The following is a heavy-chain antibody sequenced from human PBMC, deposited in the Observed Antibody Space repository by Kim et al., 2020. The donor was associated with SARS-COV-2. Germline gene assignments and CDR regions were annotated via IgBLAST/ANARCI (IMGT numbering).Heavy chain of an antibody. Sequence: GGSLRLSCAASGFTFDDYAMHWVRQAPGKGLEWVSGISWNSGSIGYADSVKGRFTISRDNAKNSLYLQMNSLRAEDTALYYCARARPYYDFWSGMNWFDPWGQGTLVTVSS. J-gene: IGHJ5*02. CDR2: ISWNSGSI. D-gene: IGHD3-3*01. V-gene: IGHV3-9*01. CDR3: ARARPYYDFWSGMNWFDP. CDR1: GFTFDDYA.